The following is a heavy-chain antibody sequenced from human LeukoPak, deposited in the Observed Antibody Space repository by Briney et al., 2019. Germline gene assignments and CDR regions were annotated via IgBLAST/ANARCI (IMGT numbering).Heavy chain of an antibody. CDR2: IYYSGST. J-gene: IGHJ4*02. CDR3: ARVQPGVGPFDY. CDR1: GGSISSYY. D-gene: IGHD2-2*01. Sequence: SETLSLTCTVSGGSISSYYWSWIRQPPGKGLEWIGYIYYSGSTNYNPSLKSRVTISVDTSKNQFSLKLSSVTAADTAVYYCARVQPGVGPFDYWGQGTLVTVSS. V-gene: IGHV4-59*01.